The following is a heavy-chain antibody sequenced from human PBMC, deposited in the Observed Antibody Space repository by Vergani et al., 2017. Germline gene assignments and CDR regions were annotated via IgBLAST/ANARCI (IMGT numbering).Heavy chain of an antibody. CDR3: VRDSGFGEPYYYYDGMDV. J-gene: IGHJ6*02. D-gene: IGHD3-10*01. CDR1: GFTFSSYA. CDR2: ISGSGGST. V-gene: IGHV3-23*01. Sequence: EVQLLESGGGLVQPGGSLRLSCAASGFTFSSYAMSWVRQAPGKGLEWVSAISGSGGSTYYADSVKGRFTISRDNSKNTLYLQMNSLRAEDTAVYYCVRDSGFGEPYYYYDGMDVWGQGTTVTVSS.